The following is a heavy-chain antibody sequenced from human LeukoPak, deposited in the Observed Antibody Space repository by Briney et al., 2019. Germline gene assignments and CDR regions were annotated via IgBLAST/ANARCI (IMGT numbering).Heavy chain of an antibody. Sequence: GGSLRLSCAASGFTFSSYGMHWVRQAPGKGLEWVAVISYDGSNKYYADSVKGRFTISRDNSKNTLYLQMNSLRAEDTAVYYCARRYYDFWSGYPSLNYFDYWGQGTLVTVSS. CDR3: ARRYYDFWSGYPSLNYFDY. D-gene: IGHD3-3*01. J-gene: IGHJ4*02. CDR2: ISYDGSNK. V-gene: IGHV3-30*03. CDR1: GFTFSSYG.